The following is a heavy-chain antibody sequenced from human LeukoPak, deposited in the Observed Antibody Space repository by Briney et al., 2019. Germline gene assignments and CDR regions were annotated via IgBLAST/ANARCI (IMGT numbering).Heavy chain of an antibody. CDR2: ISSSSSYI. V-gene: IGHV3-21*01. CDR3: ARVLAGVATIGYYFDY. Sequence: GGSLRLSCAASGFTFSSYSMNWVRQAPGKGLEWVSSISSSSSYIYYADSVKGRFTISRDNAKNSLYLQMNSLRAEDTAVYYCARVLAGVATIGYYFDYWGQGTLVTVSS. CDR1: GFTFSSYS. D-gene: IGHD5-12*01. J-gene: IGHJ4*02.